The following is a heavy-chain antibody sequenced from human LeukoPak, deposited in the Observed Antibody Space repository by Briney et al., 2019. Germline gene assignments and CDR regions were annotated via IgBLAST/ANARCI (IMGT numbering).Heavy chain of an antibody. CDR1: GGSISSSSYY. J-gene: IGHJ3*02. D-gene: IGHD6-19*01. V-gene: IGHV4-39*01. CDR3: ARHGQWLVTGYEAFDI. Sequence: SETLSLTCTVSGGSISSSSYYWGWIRQPPGKGLEWIGGIYYSGSTYYNPSLKSRVTISVDTSKNQFSLKLSSVTAADTAVYYCARHGQWLVTGYEAFDIWGQGTMVTVSS. CDR2: IYYSGST.